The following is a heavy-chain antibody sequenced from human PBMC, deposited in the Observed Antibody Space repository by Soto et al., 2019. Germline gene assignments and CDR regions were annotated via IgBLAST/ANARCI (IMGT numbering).Heavy chain of an antibody. CDR2: IYYTGTT. V-gene: IGHV4-61*01. D-gene: IGHD3-3*01. J-gene: IGHJ6*02. CDR3: ARLQFYVFWSGSVTMDV. CDR1: SGSVSSGRYQ. Sequence: SETLSLTCTVSSGSVSSGRYQWSWIRQSPGKGLEWIGYIYYTGTTNYNPSLKSRVTISVDTSKNQFSLKLTSVTAADTALYFCARLQFYVFWSGSVTMDVWGQGTSVTVSS.